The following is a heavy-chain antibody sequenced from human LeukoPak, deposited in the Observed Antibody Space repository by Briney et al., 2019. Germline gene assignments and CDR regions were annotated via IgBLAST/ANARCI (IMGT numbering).Heavy chain of an antibody. CDR2: ISSSTTTK. Sequence: GGSLRLSCAASGFTFSTYSMNWVRQAPGKGLEWVSYISSSTTTKYYADSMKGRFTISRDNAKNSVYLQINSLRDEDTAVYFCARDPLDYWGQETLVTVSS. CDR3: ARDPLDY. CDR1: GFTFSTYS. J-gene: IGHJ4*02. V-gene: IGHV3-48*02.